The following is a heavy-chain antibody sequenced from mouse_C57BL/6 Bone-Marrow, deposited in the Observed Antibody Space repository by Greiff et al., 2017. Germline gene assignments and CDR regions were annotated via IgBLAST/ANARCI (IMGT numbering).Heavy chain of an antibody. Sequence: QVQLKESGPGLVQPSQSLSITCTVSGFSLTSYGVHWVRQSPGKGLAWLGVIWSGGRTDYNAAFMSRLSITKANSKSQVFFKMNSLQADDTAIDYCAKQTGRGGFDYWGQGTTLTVAS. CDR1: GFSLTSYG. CDR3: AKQTGRGGFDY. CDR2: IWSGGRT. D-gene: IGHD4-1*01. J-gene: IGHJ2*01. V-gene: IGHV2-5*01.